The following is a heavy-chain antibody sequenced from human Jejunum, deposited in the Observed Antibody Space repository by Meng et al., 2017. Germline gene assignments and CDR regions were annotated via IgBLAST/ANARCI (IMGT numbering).Heavy chain of an antibody. CDR1: GFSLSTAEMG. Sequence: SGPTLVKPTETLTLTCTVSGFSLSTAEMGVSWVRQSPGKALEWLAHIFSNGEKSYSTSLKRRLTISKDTSNRQVVLTMTNMDPADTATYYCARVEQNWSDDLNYGLDVWGQGTTVTVSS. D-gene: IGHD1-1*01. CDR2: IFSNGEK. CDR3: ARVEQNWSDDLNYGLDV. J-gene: IGHJ6*02. V-gene: IGHV2-26*01.